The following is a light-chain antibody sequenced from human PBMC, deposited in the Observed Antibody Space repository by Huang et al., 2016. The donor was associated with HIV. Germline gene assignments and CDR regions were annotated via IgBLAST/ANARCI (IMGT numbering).Light chain of an antibody. CDR3: QQYYSIPQT. CDR1: QSVLYSSNSKNY. Sequence: DIVMTQSPDSLAVSRGERTTIKCRSSQSVLYSSNSKNYLAWFQQKPGQAPRLLIYWASSRESGVPYRFSGSGSGTDFTLTISSLEAEDAAVYYCQQYYSIPQTFGQGTKVEI. J-gene: IGKJ1*01. CDR2: WAS. V-gene: IGKV4-1*01.